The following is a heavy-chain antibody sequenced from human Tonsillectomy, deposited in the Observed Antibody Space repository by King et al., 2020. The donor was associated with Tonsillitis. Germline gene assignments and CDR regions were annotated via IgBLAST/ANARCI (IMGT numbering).Heavy chain of an antibody. J-gene: IGHJ3*02. Sequence: VQLVESGAEVKKPGASVRVSCKASGYTFTNYGISWVRQAPGQGLEWMGWISAYNGDTNYAQKLQGRVTMTTDTSTSPAYMDLRSLRSDDTAVYYCARDPLLYFDTSGQSAFDIWGQGTVVTVSS. CDR1: GYTFTNYG. CDR3: ARDPLLYFDTSGQSAFDI. D-gene: IGHD3-22*01. CDR2: ISAYNGDT. V-gene: IGHV1-18*01.